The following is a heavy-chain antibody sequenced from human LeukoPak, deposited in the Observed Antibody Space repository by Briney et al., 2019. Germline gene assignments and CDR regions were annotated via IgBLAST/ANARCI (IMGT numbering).Heavy chain of an antibody. D-gene: IGHD2-2*01. CDR3: AKDGIEYCSSTSCYAFDY. CDR2: ISWNSGSI. CDR1: GFTFSSYS. J-gene: IGHJ4*02. Sequence: PGGSLRLSCVVSGFTFSSYSMSWVRQAPGKGLEWVSGISWNSGSIGYADSVKGRFTISRDNAKNSLYLQMNSLRAEDTALYYCAKDGIEYCSSTSCYAFDYWGQGTLVTVSS. V-gene: IGHV3-9*01.